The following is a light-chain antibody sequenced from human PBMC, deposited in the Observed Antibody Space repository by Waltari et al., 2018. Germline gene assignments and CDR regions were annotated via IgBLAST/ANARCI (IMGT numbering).Light chain of an antibody. CDR2: ATS. Sequence: NVLTQSPGTLSLSAGEGATISCRASRSISATFLAWYQQKPGQAPSLLIYATSRRATVLSERFSGSGSGKDFTLTINRVEPEDFAVYYCQQHGDSPYTFGQGTRLEIK. CDR1: RSISATF. J-gene: IGKJ2*01. CDR3: QQHGDSPYT. V-gene: IGKV3-20*01.